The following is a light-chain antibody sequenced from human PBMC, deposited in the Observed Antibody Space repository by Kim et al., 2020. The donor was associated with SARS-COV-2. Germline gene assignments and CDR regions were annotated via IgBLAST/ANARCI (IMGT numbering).Light chain of an antibody. V-gene: IGKV3-15*01. CDR2: GAS. J-gene: IGKJ4*01. CDR3: QQYNKWPLT. Sequence: EIVMTQSPATLSVSPGERATLSCRASQSVSSKLAWYQQKPGQAPRLLIYGASTRATDIPARFSGSGSGTEFTLTISSLQSEDFAVYYCQQYNKWPLTFGRGTKVEI. CDR1: QSVSSK.